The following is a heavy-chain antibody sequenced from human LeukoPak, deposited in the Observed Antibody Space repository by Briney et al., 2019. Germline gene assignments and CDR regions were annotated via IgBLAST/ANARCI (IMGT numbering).Heavy chain of an antibody. CDR1: GFAFSDYA. Sequence: GGSLRLPCAASGFAFSDYAMSWVRQAPGAGLESVSVISGSGGATYYADSVKGRFTISRDNSKSTLYLQMNSLRAEDAAVYYCAKAPGGSTSNPFDYWGQGILVTVSS. CDR3: AKAPGGSTSNPFDY. D-gene: IGHD2-2*01. CDR2: ISGSGGAT. V-gene: IGHV3-23*01. J-gene: IGHJ4*02.